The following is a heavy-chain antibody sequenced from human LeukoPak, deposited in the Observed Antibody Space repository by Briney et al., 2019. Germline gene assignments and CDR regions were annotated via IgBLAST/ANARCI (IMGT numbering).Heavy chain of an antibody. CDR3: ASQGGATNYYYYMDV. J-gene: IGHJ6*03. CDR2: ITSTGSYT. CDR1: RFTFSSYG. V-gene: IGHV3-21*04. D-gene: IGHD1-26*01. Sequence: GGSLRLSCAASRFTFSSYGMHWVRQAPGKGLEWVSSITSTGSYTFYADSVKGRFTISRDNAKNSLYLQMNSLRSEDTAVYYCASQGGATNYYYYMDVWGKGTTVTVSS.